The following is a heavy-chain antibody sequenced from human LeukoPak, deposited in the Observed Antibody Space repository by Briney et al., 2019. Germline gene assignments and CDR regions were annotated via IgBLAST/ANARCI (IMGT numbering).Heavy chain of an antibody. CDR3: ARSIVVVPGTFDY. CDR2: ISGSGGST. V-gene: IGHV3-23*01. Sequence: GGSLRLSCAASGFTFSSYAMSWVRQAPGKGLEWVSAISGSGGSTYYADSVKGRFTISRDNAKNSLYLQMNSLRAEDTAVYYCARSIVVVPGTFDYWGQGTLVTVSS. CDR1: GFTFSSYA. D-gene: IGHD2-2*01. J-gene: IGHJ4*02.